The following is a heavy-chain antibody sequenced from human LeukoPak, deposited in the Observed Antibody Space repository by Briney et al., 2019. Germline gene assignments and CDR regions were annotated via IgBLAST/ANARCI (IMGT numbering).Heavy chain of an antibody. V-gene: IGHV4-38-2*02. CDR1: GYSISSGYY. CDR3: ARDLGGFSFDP. CDR2: IYHSGST. Sequence: SETLSLTCTVSGYSISSGYYWGWIRQPPGKGLEWIGSIYHSGSTYYNPSLKSRVTISVDTSKNQFSLKLSSVTAADTAVYYCARDLGGFSFDPWGQGTLVTVSS. J-gene: IGHJ5*02.